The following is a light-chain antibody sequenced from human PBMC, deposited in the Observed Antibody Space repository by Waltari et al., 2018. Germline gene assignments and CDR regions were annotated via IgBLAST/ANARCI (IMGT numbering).Light chain of an antibody. CDR1: QSISNY. J-gene: IGKJ1*01. CDR2: HAS. CDR3: QHYESLPVT. Sequence: EIVLTQSPGTLSLSPGERATLPCRASQSISNYLAWYQQKPSQAPRLLIYHASSRAAGIPDRFSGSGYGTDFSLTISRLEPEDFAVYYCQHYESLPVTFGQGTKVEIK. V-gene: IGKV3-20*01.